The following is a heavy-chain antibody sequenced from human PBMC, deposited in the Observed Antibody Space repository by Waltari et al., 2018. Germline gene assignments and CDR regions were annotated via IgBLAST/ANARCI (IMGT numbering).Heavy chain of an antibody. V-gene: IGHV3-30-3*01. D-gene: IGHD3-10*01. Sequence: VQLVESGGGVVQPGRSLRLSCAASGFTFSSYAMHWVRQAPGKGLEWVAVISYDGSNKYYADAVKGRFTISRDNSKNTLYLQMNSLKIEDTAVYYCVRSYGLGSYLHYFEYWGQGTLVTVSS. J-gene: IGHJ4*02. CDR1: GFTFSSYA. CDR3: VRSYGLGSYLHYFEY. CDR2: ISYDGSNK.